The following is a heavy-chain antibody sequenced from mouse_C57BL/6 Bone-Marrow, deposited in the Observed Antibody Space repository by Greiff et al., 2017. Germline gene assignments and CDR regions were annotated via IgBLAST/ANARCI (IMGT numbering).Heavy chain of an antibody. Sequence: VQLQQSGPELVKPGASVKLSCKASGYTFTSYDINWVKQRPGQGLEWIGWIYPRDGSTKYNEKFKGQATLTVDTSSSTAYMQLHSLTSEDSAVYVWARDYGSSDWYFDVWGKGTTVTVSS. CDR3: ARDYGSSDWYFDV. D-gene: IGHD1-1*01. CDR2: IYPRDGST. J-gene: IGHJ1*03. CDR1: GYTFTSYD. V-gene: IGHV1-85*01.